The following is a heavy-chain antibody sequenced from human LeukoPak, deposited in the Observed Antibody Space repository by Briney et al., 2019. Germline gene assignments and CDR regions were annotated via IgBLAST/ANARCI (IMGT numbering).Heavy chain of an antibody. CDR1: GGSFSGYY. CDR2: INHSGST. Sequence: SETLSLTCAVYGGSFSGYYWSWIRQPPGKGLEWIGEINHSGSTNYNPSLKSRVTISVDTSKNQFSLKLSSVTAADTAVYYCARGFGYYYGSGSLNAFDIWGQGTMVTVSS. D-gene: IGHD3-10*01. J-gene: IGHJ3*02. V-gene: IGHV4-34*01. CDR3: ARGFGYYYGSGSLNAFDI.